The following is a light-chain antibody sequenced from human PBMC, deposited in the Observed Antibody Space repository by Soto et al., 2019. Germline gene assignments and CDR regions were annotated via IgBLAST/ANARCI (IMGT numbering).Light chain of an antibody. CDR3: QQYVSSPWA. V-gene: IGKV3-20*01. J-gene: IGKJ1*01. Sequence: EIVLAQSPGTLSLSPGESATLSCRASQSVSSSFLAWYQQKAGQAPRLLIYGASRRATGIPDRFSGSGSGTDITLTISRLEPEDFAVYYCQQYVSSPWAFGLGTKVEI. CDR1: QSVSSSF. CDR2: GAS.